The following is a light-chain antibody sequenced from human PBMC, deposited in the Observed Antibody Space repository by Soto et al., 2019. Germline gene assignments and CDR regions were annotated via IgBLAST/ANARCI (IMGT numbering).Light chain of an antibody. CDR1: SSDVGGYNY. Sequence: QSALTQPASVSGSPGQSITISCTGTSSDVGGYNYVSWYQHHPGKAPKLIIFDVSNRPSGVSNRFSGSKSGNTASLTISGLQAEDEADYYCSSYTSSSTLVVFGTGTKVTVL. CDR3: SSYTSSSTLVV. J-gene: IGLJ1*01. V-gene: IGLV2-14*03. CDR2: DVS.